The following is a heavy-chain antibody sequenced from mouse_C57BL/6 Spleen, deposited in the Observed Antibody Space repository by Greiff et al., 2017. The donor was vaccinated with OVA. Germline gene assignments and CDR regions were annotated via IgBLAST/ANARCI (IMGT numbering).Heavy chain of an antibody. V-gene: IGHV5-17*01. CDR3: ARRSLLRDWDFDV. D-gene: IGHD1-2*01. J-gene: IGHJ1*03. Sequence: EVMLVESGGGLVKPGGSLKLSCAASGFTFSDYGMHWVRQAPEKGLEWVAYISSGSSTIYYADTVKGRFTISRDNAKNTLFLQMTSLRSEDTAMYYCARRSLLRDWDFDVWGTGTTVTVAS. CDR1: GFTFSDYG. CDR2: ISSGSSTI.